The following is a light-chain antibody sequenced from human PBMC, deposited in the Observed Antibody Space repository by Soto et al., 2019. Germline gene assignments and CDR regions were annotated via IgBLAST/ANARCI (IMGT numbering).Light chain of an antibody. V-gene: IGLV2-14*03. CDR1: SRDVGGYNY. J-gene: IGLJ2*01. CDR3: SSYRTGIVI. Sequence: QSVLTQPASVSGSPGQSITISCTGTSRDVGGYNYISWYQQHPGKTPRLIIYNFNNRPSGVSNRFSGSKSGNTASLTISGLQAEDEADYYCSSYRTGIVIFSGGTKLTVL. CDR2: NFN.